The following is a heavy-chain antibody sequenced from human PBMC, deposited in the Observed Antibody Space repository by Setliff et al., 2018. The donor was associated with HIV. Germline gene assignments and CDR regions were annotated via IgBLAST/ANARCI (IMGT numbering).Heavy chain of an antibody. CDR2: INHSGST. Sequence: SETLSLTCAVYGGSFSAYHWSWIRQTPGKGLEWLGEINHSGSTAYNTSVKSRVTISVDTSKNRFSLKLSSATAADTAVYYCAIGTSGYPFDYWGQGTLVTVSS. J-gene: IGHJ4*02. CDR3: AIGTSGYPFDY. CDR1: GGSFSAYH. V-gene: IGHV4-34*01. D-gene: IGHD3-22*01.